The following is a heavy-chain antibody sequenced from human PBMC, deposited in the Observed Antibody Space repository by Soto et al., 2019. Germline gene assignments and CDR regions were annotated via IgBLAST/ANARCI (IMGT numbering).Heavy chain of an antibody. J-gene: IGHJ4*02. D-gene: IGHD6-19*01. CDR2: IWYDGSNK. Sequence: QVQLVESGGGVVQSGRSLRLSCAASGFTFSNYGMQWVRQAPGKGLEWVAVIWYDGSNKYYADSVKGRFTISRDNSTNTLYLQLNRLRAGDTGVYYCARDPGLGSGCYGFDYWGQGTLVTVSS. CDR3: ARDPGLGSGCYGFDY. V-gene: IGHV3-33*01. CDR1: GFTFSNYG.